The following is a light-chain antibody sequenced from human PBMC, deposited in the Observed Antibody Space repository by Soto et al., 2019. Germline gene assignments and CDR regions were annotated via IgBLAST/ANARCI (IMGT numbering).Light chain of an antibody. CDR1: SSNIGAGYD. CDR2: ANT. Sequence: QLVLTQPPSVSGAPGQRVTISCTGGSSNIGAGYDVHWYQQFPGTAPKLLIYANTIRPSGVPDRFSGSKSDTSASLAITGLQAEDEADYYCQSYDSRLSGSGVFGTGTKLTVL. V-gene: IGLV1-40*01. J-gene: IGLJ1*01. CDR3: QSYDSRLSGSGV.